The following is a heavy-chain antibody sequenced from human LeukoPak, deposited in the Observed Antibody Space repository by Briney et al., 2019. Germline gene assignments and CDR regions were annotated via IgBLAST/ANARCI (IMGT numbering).Heavy chain of an antibody. CDR2: IIPIFGTA. V-gene: IGHV1-69*06. D-gene: IGHD3-10*01. J-gene: IGHJ5*02. CDR1: GGTFSSYA. Sequence: SVKVSCKASGGTFSSYAISWVRQAPGQGLEWMGGIIPIFGTANYAQKFQGRVTITADKSTSTAYMELSSLRSEDTAVYYCARAGGAYYYGSGSYTSTGWYNWFDPWGQGTLVTVSS. CDR3: ARAGGAYYYGSGSYTSTGWYNWFDP.